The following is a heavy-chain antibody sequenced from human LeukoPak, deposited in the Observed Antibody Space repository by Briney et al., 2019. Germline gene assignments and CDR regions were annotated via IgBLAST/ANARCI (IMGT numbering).Heavy chain of an antibody. Sequence: GGSLRLSCAASGFTFSSNSMNWVRQAPGKGLEWVSYIGSSGSTVYYADSVKGRFTISRDNAKNSLYMQMESLRDEDTAIYYCARDTLEYSNSPDALDIWGQGTMVTVSS. CDR1: GFTFSSNS. J-gene: IGHJ3*02. CDR2: IGSSGSTV. D-gene: IGHD4-23*01. CDR3: ARDTLEYSNSPDALDI. V-gene: IGHV3-48*02.